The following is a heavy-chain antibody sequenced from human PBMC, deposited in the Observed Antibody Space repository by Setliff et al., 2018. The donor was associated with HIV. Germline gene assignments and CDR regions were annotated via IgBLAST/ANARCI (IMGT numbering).Heavy chain of an antibody. V-gene: IGHV4-34*01. Sequence: SETLSLTCAVYGGSLSGYFWSWIRQPPGKGLEWIGEINHSGSTNYNPSLKSRVTMSIDTSKNQFSLKLSSVTAADTAVYYCARVLGRYYDSSGRPGFQHWGQGTQVTVSS. CDR1: GGSLSGYF. CDR3: ARVLGRYYDSSGRPGFQH. CDR2: INHSGST. D-gene: IGHD3-22*01. J-gene: IGHJ1*01.